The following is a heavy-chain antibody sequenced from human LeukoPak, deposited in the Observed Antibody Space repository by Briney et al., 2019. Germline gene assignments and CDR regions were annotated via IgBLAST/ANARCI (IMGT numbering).Heavy chain of an antibody. CDR2: ISAYNGNT. CDR3: ARDRSTYYDFWSGYYGRYYYYMDV. J-gene: IGHJ6*03. Sequence: ASVKVSCKASGYTFTSYGISWVRQAPGQGLEWMGWISAYNGNTNYAQKLQGRVTMTTDTSTSTAYMELRSLRSDDTAVYYCARDRSTYYDFWSGYYGRYYYYMDVWGKGTTVTVSS. V-gene: IGHV1-18*01. CDR1: GYTFTSYG. D-gene: IGHD3-3*01.